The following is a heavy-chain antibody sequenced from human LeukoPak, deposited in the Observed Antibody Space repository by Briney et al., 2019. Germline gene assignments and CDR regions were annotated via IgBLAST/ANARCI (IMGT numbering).Heavy chain of an antibody. CDR2: TYYRGTT. CDR1: GDSVSNNNYF. CDR3: ARHAPGDIVVQIPAPTRWFDP. J-gene: IGHJ5*02. Sequence: SETLSLTCTVSGDSVSNNNYFWGWIRQPPGKGLEWIGRTYYRGTTYYNPSVESRVTISADTSKNPLSLKLSSVTAADTAVYYCARHAPGDIVVQIPAPTRWFDPWGQGTLVTVSS. V-gene: IGHV4-39*01. D-gene: IGHD2-15*01.